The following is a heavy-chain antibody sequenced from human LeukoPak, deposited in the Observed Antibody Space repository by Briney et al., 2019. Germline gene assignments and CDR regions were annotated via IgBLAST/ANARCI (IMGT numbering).Heavy chain of an antibody. D-gene: IGHD3-22*01. Sequence: ASVKVSCKASGYTFTSYDINWVRQATGQGLEWMGWMNPNSGNTGYAQKFQGRVTITRNTSISTAYMELSSLRSEDTAVYYCARGLGYYDSSGYYYSSDWFDPWGQGTLVTVSS. J-gene: IGHJ5*02. V-gene: IGHV1-8*03. CDR2: MNPNSGNT. CDR1: GYTFTSYD. CDR3: ARGLGYYDSSGYYYSSDWFDP.